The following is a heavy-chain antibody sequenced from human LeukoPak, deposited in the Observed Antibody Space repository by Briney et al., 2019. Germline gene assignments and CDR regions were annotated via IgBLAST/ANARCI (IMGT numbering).Heavy chain of an antibody. J-gene: IGHJ6*03. Sequence: GGSLRLSCAASGFTFSSYSMNWVRQAPGKGLEWVSYISSSSSTIYYADSVKGRFTISRDNAKNSLYLQMNSLRAEDTAVYYCAREGVGATSSYYYYYMDVWGKGTTVTVSS. CDR3: AREGVGATSSYYYYYMDV. D-gene: IGHD1-26*01. CDR2: ISSSSSTI. V-gene: IGHV3-48*01. CDR1: GFTFSSYS.